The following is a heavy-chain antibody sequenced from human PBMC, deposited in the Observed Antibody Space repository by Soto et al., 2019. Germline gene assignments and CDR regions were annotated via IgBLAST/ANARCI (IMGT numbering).Heavy chain of an antibody. Sequence: QVRLVQSGAEVKKPGSSVRVSCKASGDTFSTYAFSWVRQAPGQGLEWMGGIIPLFDTATYAQRFQGRVTIAADKSTSTTYRELSSLLSEDTVVYFCARNPPNDSGDLEAYEVWCHATMVTV. CDR3: ARNPPNDSGDLEAYEV. CDR2: IIPLFDTA. D-gene: IGHD4-17*01. V-gene: IGHV1-69*14. CDR1: GDTFSTYA. J-gene: IGHJ3*01.